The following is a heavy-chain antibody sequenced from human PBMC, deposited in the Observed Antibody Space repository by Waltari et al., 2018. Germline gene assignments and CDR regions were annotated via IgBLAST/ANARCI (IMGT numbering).Heavy chain of an antibody. CDR2: IKSTGSTI. Sequence: STYSMNWVRQAPGKGLEWISYIKSTGSTIHYADSVKGRFTISRDNDKNSLYLQMNSLRDEDTAVYYCARGLGDYTYWGQGTLVTVSS. CDR1: STYS. D-gene: IGHD4-17*01. J-gene: IGHJ4*02. V-gene: IGHV3-48*02. CDR3: ARGLGDYTY.